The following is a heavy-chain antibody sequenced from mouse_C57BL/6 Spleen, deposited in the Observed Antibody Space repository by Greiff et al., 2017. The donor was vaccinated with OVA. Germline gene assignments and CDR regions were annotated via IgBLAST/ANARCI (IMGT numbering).Heavy chain of an antibody. CDR3: TRPVYDGYPYYYDD. J-gene: IGHJ2*01. D-gene: IGHD2-3*01. Sequence: QVQLKQSGAELVRPGASVTLSCKASGYTFTDYEMHWVKQTPVHGLEWIGAIDPETGGTTYNQKFKGKATLTADKSSSTAYMELRSLTSEDSAVYYCTRPVYDGYPYYYDDWGQGTTLTVSS. CDR2: IDPETGGT. V-gene: IGHV1-15*01. CDR1: GYTFTDYE.